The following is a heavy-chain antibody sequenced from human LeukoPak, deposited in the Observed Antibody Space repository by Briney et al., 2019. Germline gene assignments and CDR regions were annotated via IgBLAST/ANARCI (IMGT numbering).Heavy chain of an antibody. Sequence: PGGSLRLSCAVSGFSFSSYAMNWVRQAPGKGPEWVSAISGSGGSTYYADSVKGRFTISRDNSKNTLYLQMNSLRAEDTAVYYCAKAIYDSSGYYDYWGQGTLVTVSS. V-gene: IGHV3-23*01. CDR3: AKAIYDSSGYYDY. CDR1: GFSFSSYA. CDR2: ISGSGGST. J-gene: IGHJ4*02. D-gene: IGHD3-22*01.